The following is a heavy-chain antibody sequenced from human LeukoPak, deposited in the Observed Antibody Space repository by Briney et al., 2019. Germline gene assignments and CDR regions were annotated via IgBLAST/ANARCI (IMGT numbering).Heavy chain of an antibody. J-gene: IGHJ4*02. CDR1: GLTFSRYW. CDR2: INQDGSEE. CDR3: ARVRPGLTLDY. Sequence: GGSLRLSCAASGLTFSRYWLTWVRQAPGKGLEWVANINQDGSEENYVDSVRGRFTISRDNAKNSLHLQMNSLRAEDTAVYLCARVRPGLTLDYWGQGALVTVSS. V-gene: IGHV3-7*01. D-gene: IGHD3/OR15-3a*01.